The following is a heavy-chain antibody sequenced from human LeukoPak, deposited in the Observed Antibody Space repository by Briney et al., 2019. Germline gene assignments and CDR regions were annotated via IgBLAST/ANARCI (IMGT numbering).Heavy chain of an antibody. CDR2: ISSSGSTI. D-gene: IGHD3-22*01. J-gene: IGHJ4*02. Sequence: TGGSLRLSCAASGFTFSDYYMSWIRQAPGKGLEWVSYISSSGSTIYYADSVKGRFTISRDNAKSSLYLQMNSLRAEDTAVYYCARDTGAFVQSAIVVGTEFDYWGQGTLVTVSS. CDR1: GFTFSDYY. V-gene: IGHV3-11*01. CDR3: ARDTGAFVQSAIVVGTEFDY.